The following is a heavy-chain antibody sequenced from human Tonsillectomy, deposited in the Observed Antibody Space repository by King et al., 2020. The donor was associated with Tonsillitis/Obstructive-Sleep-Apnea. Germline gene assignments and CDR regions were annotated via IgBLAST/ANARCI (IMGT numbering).Heavy chain of an antibody. CDR1: GFIFSSYG. Sequence: VQLVGSGGGVVQPGRSLRVSCAASGFIFSSYGMHWVRQAPGNGLEWVAVIAYYENNKYYADSVKGRFTISRDNSKNTLYLEMNSLRAEDPVVYYCLKDSCTHGVCLPFYNYFHMDVWGRGTTVTVSS. CDR3: LKDSCTHGVCLPFYNYFHMDV. CDR2: IAYYENNK. J-gene: IGHJ6*03. D-gene: IGHD2-8*01. V-gene: IGHV3-30*18.